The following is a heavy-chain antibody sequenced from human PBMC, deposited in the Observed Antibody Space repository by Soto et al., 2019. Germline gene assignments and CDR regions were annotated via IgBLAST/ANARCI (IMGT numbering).Heavy chain of an antibody. V-gene: IGHV4-39*01. J-gene: IGHJ4*02. CDR1: GGSISSGNYY. Sequence: SETLSLTCTVSGGSISSGNYYWSWIRQPPGKGLEWIGFISYSGSAYYNPSLKSRVTISVDTSKNQFSLKLSSVTAADTAVYYCARHTPAISISDHWGQGTLVTVSS. D-gene: IGHD2-15*01. CDR3: ARHTPAISISDH. CDR2: ISYSGSA.